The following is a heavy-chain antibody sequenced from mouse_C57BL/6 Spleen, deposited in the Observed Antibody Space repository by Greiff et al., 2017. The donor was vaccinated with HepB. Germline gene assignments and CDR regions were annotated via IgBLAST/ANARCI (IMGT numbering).Heavy chain of an antibody. D-gene: IGHD2-5*01. V-gene: IGHV1-42*01. J-gene: IGHJ3*01. CDR2: INPSTGGT. Sequence: VQLQQSGPELVKPGASVKISCKASGYSFTGYYMNWVKQSPEKSLEWIGEINPSTGGTTYNQKFKAKATLTVDKSSSTAYMQLKSLTSEDSAVYDCARGAYYRNYQAWCAYWGQGALVTVSA. CDR1: GYSFTGYY. CDR3: ARGAYYRNYQAWCAY.